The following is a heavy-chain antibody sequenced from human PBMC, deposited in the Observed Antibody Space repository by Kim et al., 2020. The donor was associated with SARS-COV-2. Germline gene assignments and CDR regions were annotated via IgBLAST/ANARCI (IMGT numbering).Heavy chain of an antibody. V-gene: IGHV4-59*01. CDR3: ARARPHFAEAHPEYFDF. CDR1: GGSISTYY. D-gene: IGHD3-3*02. J-gene: IGHJ4*02. Sequence: SETLSLTCTVSGGSISTYYWNWIRQPPGKGLEWIGYIYYTVSTNFNPSLKSRVTISFDASRRQISLKLSSVTAADTAVYFCARARPHFAEAHPEYFDFWGEGALVAVS. CDR2: IYYTVST.